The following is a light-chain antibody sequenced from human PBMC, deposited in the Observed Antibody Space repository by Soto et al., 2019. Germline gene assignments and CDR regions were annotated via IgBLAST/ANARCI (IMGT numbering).Light chain of an antibody. CDR2: DAS. CDR1: QSVSSF. J-gene: IGKJ1*01. Sequence: IVMPQSPATLSVSPRERATLSCRASQSVSSFLAWYQQKPGQAPRLLIYDASNRDTGIPARFSGSGSGTDFTLTISRLEPEDSAVYYCHQYGSSPGTFGQGTKVDIK. V-gene: IGKV3-20*01. CDR3: HQYGSSPGT.